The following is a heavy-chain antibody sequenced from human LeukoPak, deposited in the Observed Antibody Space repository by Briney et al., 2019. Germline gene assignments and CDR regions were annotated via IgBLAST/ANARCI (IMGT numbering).Heavy chain of an antibody. D-gene: IGHD6-19*01. J-gene: IGHJ4*02. CDR3: ARETEGSGWYYFDY. V-gene: IGHV3-66*01. CDR2: IYSGGST. Sequence: GGSLRLSCAASGFTVSSNYMSWVRQAPGKGLEWVSVIYSGGSTYYADSVKGRFTISRDNSKNTLYVQMNSLRAEDTAVYYCARETEGSGWYYFDYWGQGTLVSVSS. CDR1: GFTVSSNY.